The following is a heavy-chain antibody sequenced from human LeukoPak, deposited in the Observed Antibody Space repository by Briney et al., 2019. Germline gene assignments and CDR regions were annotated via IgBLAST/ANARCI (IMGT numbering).Heavy chain of an antibody. CDR2: IYPGDSDA. J-gene: IGHJ4*02. CDR3: ARRRDLYSGSYYPFDY. Sequence: GESLKISCKGSGYSFNSYWIGWVRQMPGKGLKWMGIIYPGDSDARYSPSFQGQVTISADKSISTAYLQWSSLKASDTAMYYCARRRDLYSGSYYPFDYWGQGTLVTISS. V-gene: IGHV5-51*01. CDR1: GYSFNSYW. D-gene: IGHD1-26*01.